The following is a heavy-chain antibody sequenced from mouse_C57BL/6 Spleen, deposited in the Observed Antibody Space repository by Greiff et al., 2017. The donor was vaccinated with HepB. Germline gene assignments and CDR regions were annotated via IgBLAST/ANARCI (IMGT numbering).Heavy chain of an antibody. CDR2: IYPGDGDT. D-gene: IGHD2-5*01. J-gene: IGHJ2*01. CDR1: GYAFSSYW. V-gene: IGHV1-80*01. CDR3: ARGGDYSNYGDY. Sequence: VQLQQSGAELVKPGASVKISCKASGYAFSSYWMNWVKQRPGKGLEWIGQIYPGDGDTNYNGKFKGQATLTAEKYSSTAYMQLSSLTSEDSAVYCRARGGDYSNYGDYWGQGTTLTVSS.